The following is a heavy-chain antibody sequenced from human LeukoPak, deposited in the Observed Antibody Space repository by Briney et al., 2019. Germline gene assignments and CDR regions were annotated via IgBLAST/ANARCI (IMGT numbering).Heavy chain of an antibody. Sequence: ASVKVSCNASGYTFTDYYMHWVRQAPGQGLEWMGRIKPNSGDTNYAQKFQGRVTMTRDTSITTAYMELSRLKSDETAVYYCAKWVQTAGVFDYWGQGTLVTVSS. J-gene: IGHJ4*02. CDR1: GYTFTDYY. CDR3: AKWVQTAGVFDY. CDR2: IKPNSGDT. D-gene: IGHD2-8*02. V-gene: IGHV1-2*06.